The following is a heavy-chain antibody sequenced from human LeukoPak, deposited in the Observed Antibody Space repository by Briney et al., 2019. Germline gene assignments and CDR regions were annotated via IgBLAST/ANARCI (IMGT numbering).Heavy chain of an antibody. Sequence: PSETLSLTCTVSGGSISSSSYYWGWIRQSPGKGLEWIGSIYYSGSTYYNPSLKSRVTISVDTSKNQFSLKLSSVTAADTAVYYCARDTVTDNWFDPWGQGTLVTVSS. CDR3: ARDTVTDNWFDP. J-gene: IGHJ5*02. CDR1: GGSISSSSYY. V-gene: IGHV4-39*07. CDR2: IYYSGST. D-gene: IGHD4-17*01.